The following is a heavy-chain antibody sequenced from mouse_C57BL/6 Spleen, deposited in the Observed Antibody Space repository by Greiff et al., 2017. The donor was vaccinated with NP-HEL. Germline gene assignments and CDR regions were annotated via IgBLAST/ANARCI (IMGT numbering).Heavy chain of an antibody. Sequence: VQLQQSGAELVRPGASVTLSCKASGYTFTDYEMHWVKQTPVHGLEWIGAIDPETGGTAYNQKFKGKAILTADKSSSTAYMELRSLTSEDAAVYYCTRPSYGNYFAYWGQGTLVTVSA. CDR2: IDPETGGT. D-gene: IGHD2-10*01. V-gene: IGHV1-15*01. CDR3: TRPSYGNYFAY. J-gene: IGHJ3*01. CDR1: GYTFTDYE.